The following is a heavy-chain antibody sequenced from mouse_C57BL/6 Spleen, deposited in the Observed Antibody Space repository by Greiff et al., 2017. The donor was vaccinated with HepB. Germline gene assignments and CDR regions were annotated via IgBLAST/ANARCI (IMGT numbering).Heavy chain of an antibody. V-gene: IGHV14-1*01. CDR1: GFNIKDYY. J-gene: IGHJ3*01. CDR2: IDPEDGDT. CDR3: TTGYYGSSLFAY. D-gene: IGHD1-1*01. Sequence: EVQLQQSGAELVRPGASVKLSCTASGFNIKDYYMHWVKQRPEQGLEWIGRIDPEDGDTEYALKFQGKATMTADTSSNTAYLQLSSLTSEDTAVYYCTTGYYGSSLFAYWGQGTLVTVSA.